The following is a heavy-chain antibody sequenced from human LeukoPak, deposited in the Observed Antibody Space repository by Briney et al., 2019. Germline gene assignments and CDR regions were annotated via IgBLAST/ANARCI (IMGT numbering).Heavy chain of an antibody. CDR2: ISAYNGNT. CDR3: ATRKEHNDYGDYYGAFDI. Sequence: ASVKVSCKASGYTFTSYGISWVRQAPGQGLEWMGWISAYNGNTNYAQKLQGRVTMTTDTSTSTAYMELRSLRSDDTAVYYCATRKEHNDYGDYYGAFDIWGQGTMVTVSS. V-gene: IGHV1-18*01. CDR1: GYTFTSYG. J-gene: IGHJ3*02. D-gene: IGHD4-17*01.